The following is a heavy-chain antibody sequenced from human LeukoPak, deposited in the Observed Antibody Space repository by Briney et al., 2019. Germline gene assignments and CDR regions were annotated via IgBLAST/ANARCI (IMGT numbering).Heavy chain of an antibody. CDR2: INPNSGGT. Sequence: ASVKVSCKASGYTFTGYYMHWVRQAPGQGLEWMGWINPNSGGTNYAQKFQGRVTMTRDTSISTAYMELSRLRSDDTAVYYCAPTGFCSGVSCPPAHGGRGTWVTVS. D-gene: IGHD2-15*01. CDR3: APTGFCSGVSCPPAH. J-gene: IGHJ4*02. CDR1: GYTFTGYY. V-gene: IGHV1-2*02.